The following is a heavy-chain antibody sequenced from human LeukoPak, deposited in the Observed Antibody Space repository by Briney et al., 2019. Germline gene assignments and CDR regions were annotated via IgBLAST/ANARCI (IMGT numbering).Heavy chain of an antibody. CDR1: GFTFSSHG. CDR3: ARDYYGSGTLDY. D-gene: IGHD3-10*01. J-gene: IGHJ4*02. V-gene: IGHV3-30*02. Sequence: GGSLRLSCVGSGFTFSSHGLHWVRQAPGKGLEWVAFIRDDGSKTHYADSLKGRFTISRDNSKNTLYLQMNSLRAEDTAVYYCARDYYGSGTLDYWGQGTLVTVSS. CDR2: IRDDGSKT.